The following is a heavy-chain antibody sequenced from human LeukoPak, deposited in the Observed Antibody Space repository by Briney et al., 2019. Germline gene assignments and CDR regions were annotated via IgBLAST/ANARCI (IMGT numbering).Heavy chain of an antibody. D-gene: IGHD4-17*01. Sequence: GGSLRLSCAASGFTFSYYSMNWVRQAPGKGLEWISYSNTDGTISYADSVKGRVTISKDNAEHSLYLQMNSLRAEDTAVYYCARYVSMAVTTPFDYWGQGTLVTVSS. CDR3: ARYVSMAVTTPFDY. CDR1: GFTFSYYS. V-gene: IGHV3-48*01. CDR2: SNTDGTI. J-gene: IGHJ4*02.